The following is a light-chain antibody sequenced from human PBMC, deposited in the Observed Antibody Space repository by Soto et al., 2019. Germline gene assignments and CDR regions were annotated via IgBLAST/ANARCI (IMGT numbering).Light chain of an antibody. Sequence: EIVMPQSPATLSVSPGERSTLSCRASQSVSSNLAWYQQKPGQAPRLLIYGASTRATGIPARFSGSGSGTEFTLTISSLQSEDFAVYYCQQRSNWPRITVGQGTRLEIK. CDR1: QSVSSN. CDR2: GAS. V-gene: IGKV3-15*01. J-gene: IGKJ5*01. CDR3: QQRSNWPRIT.